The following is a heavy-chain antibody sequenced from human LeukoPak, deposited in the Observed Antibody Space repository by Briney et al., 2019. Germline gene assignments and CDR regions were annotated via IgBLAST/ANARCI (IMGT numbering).Heavy chain of an antibody. D-gene: IGHD6-13*01. CDR3: ARDIRYSSSSALYYYYGMDV. CDR1: GFTASSNY. Sequence: GGSLRLSRAASGFTASSNYMSWVRQAPGQGLEWVSVIYSGGSTYYADSVKGRFTISRDNSKNTLYLQMNSLRAEDTAVYYCARDIRYSSSSALYYYYGMDVWGQGTTVTVSS. J-gene: IGHJ6*02. CDR2: IYSGGST. V-gene: IGHV3-53*01.